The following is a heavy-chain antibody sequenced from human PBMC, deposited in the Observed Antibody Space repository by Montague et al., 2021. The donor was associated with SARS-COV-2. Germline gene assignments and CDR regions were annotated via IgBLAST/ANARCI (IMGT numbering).Heavy chain of an antibody. V-gene: IGHV3-23*01. CDR3: AKDVVASPYGTSWGYYYYYGFDV. J-gene: IGHJ6*02. Sequence: SLRLSFAASGFRFNNYGMSWVRQAPGKGPEWVSFISAGGDKTHYADSVEGRFTVSRDNSKNTLYLQMESLRAEDTAIYFCAKDVVASPYGTSWGYYYYYGFDVWGQGTTVTVSS. CDR1: GFRFNNYG. D-gene: IGHD2-21*01. CDR2: ISAGGDKT.